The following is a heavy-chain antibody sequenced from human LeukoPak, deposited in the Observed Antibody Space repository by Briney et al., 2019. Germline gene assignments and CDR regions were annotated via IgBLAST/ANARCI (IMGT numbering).Heavy chain of an antibody. CDR2: ISSSSSYI. Sequence: PGGSLRLSCAASGFTFSSYSMNWVRQAPGKGLEWVSSISSSSSYIYYADSVKGRFTISRDNAKNSLYLQVNSLRAEDTAVYYCARGILDITMIVVVTAFDIWGQGTMVTVSS. D-gene: IGHD3-22*01. V-gene: IGHV3-21*01. CDR1: GFTFSSYS. CDR3: ARGILDITMIVVVTAFDI. J-gene: IGHJ3*02.